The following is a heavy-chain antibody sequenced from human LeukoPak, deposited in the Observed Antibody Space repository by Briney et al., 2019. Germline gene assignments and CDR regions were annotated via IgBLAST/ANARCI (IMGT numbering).Heavy chain of an antibody. CDR2: IYYSGST. Sequence: SETLSLTCTVSGGSISSSSYYWGWIRQPPGKGLEWIGSIYYSGSTYYNPSLKSRVTISVDTSKNQFSLKLSSVTAADTAVYYCARTGKSGYDADYWGQGTLVTVSS. V-gene: IGHV4-39*07. D-gene: IGHD5-12*01. J-gene: IGHJ4*02. CDR3: ARTGKSGYDADY. CDR1: GGSISSSSYY.